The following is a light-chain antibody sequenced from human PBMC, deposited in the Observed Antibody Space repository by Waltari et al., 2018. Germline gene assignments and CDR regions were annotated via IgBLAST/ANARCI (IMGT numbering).Light chain of an antibody. CDR3: NSFTLGTALLV. CDR1: SSDVGGYKY. CDR2: DVN. V-gene: IGLV2-14*03. J-gene: IGLJ2*01. Sequence: QSALTQPASVSGSPGQSITISCTGTSSDVGGYKYVSWYQQHPGKAPKLIIYDVNNRPSCVSIRFSGSKSANTASLTISGLQAEDEADYYCNSFTLGTALLVFGGGTKLTVL.